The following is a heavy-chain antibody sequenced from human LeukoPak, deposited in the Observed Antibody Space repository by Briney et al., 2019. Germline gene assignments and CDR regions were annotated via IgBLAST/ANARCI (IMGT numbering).Heavy chain of an antibody. V-gene: IGHV3-7*01. D-gene: IGHD3-16*02. J-gene: IGHJ4*02. CDR3: ARGGLSAGFDY. CDR2: INRDGSQI. CDR1: GFTLSTSW. Sequence: GGSLRLSCVASGFTLSTSWMTWVRQAPGKGLEWVTNINRDGSQIDYMDSVKGRFTVSRDSADNALYLQMNSLRAEDTATYYCARGGLSAGFDYWGQGTLVTVSS.